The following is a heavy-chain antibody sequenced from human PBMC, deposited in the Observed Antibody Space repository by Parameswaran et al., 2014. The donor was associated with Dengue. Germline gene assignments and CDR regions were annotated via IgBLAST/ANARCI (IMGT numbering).Heavy chain of an antibody. CDR3: ARGHVPLFSGWYPYGMDV. V-gene: IGHV3-21*01. CDR2: ISSSSSYI. D-gene: IGHD6-19*01. J-gene: IGHJ6*02. Sequence: KWIRQPPGKGLEWVSSISSSSSYIYYADSVKGRFTISRDNAKNSLYLQMNSLRAEDTAVYYCARGHVPLFSGWYPYGMDVWGQGTTVTVSS.